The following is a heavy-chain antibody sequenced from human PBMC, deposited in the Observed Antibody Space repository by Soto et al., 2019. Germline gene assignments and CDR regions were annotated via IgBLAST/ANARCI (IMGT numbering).Heavy chain of an antibody. CDR1: GGTFSSYT. Sequence: QVQLVQSGAEVKKPGSSVKVSCKASGGTFSSYTISWVRQAPGQGLEWMGRIIPILGIANYAQKFQGRVTITADKSTSTAYMELSSLRSEDTAVYYCAREPRGYCSGGSCYSSQGKYFQHWGQGTLVTVSS. D-gene: IGHD2-15*01. V-gene: IGHV1-69*08. J-gene: IGHJ1*01. CDR2: IIPILGIA. CDR3: AREPRGYCSGGSCYSSQGKYFQH.